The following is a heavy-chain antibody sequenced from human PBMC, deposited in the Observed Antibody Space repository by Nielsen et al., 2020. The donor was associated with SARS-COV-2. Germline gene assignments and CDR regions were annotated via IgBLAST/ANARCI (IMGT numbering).Heavy chain of an antibody. J-gene: IGHJ6*03. CDR3: ARGDLVVVPSPILGLGPFFYYFYLDV. Sequence: VRQAPGKGLEWIGGVSHSGSINYNPSPKSRVTLSMDKSKRQFSLRLTSVSAADTAAYFCARGDLVVVPSPILGLGPFFYYFYLDVWGKGTTVTVSS. V-gene: IGHV4-4*01. CDR2: VSHSGSI. D-gene: IGHD2-2*01.